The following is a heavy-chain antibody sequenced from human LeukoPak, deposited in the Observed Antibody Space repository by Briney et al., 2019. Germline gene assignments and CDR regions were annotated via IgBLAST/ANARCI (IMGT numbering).Heavy chain of an antibody. Sequence: GGSLRLSCAASGFTFSDYYMSWIRQAPGKGLEWVSYISTTSSYTDYADSVKGRFTISRDNAKNLLYLQMNSLGPDDTAVYYCARDWYCSSSICYTDRNWFDPWGQGTLVTVSS. D-gene: IGHD2-2*02. CDR3: ARDWYCSSSICYTDRNWFDP. CDR1: GFTFSDYY. V-gene: IGHV3-11*05. J-gene: IGHJ5*02. CDR2: ISTTSSYT.